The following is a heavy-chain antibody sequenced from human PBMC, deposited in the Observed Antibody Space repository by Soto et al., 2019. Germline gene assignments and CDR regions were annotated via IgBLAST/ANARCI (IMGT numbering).Heavy chain of an antibody. V-gene: IGHV3-48*02. CDR3: ARSVEGHFDY. Sequence: EVQLVESGGDLVQRGGSLSLPCVASGFPFSVYSMNWVRQAPGKGLEWFSYITSDTKTIKYADSVKGRFTISRDNAKNSVYLQMNSLRDEDTAVYYCARSVEGHFDYWGQGTVVTVSS. CDR2: ITSDTKTI. CDR1: GFPFSVYS. D-gene: IGHD6-19*01. J-gene: IGHJ4*02.